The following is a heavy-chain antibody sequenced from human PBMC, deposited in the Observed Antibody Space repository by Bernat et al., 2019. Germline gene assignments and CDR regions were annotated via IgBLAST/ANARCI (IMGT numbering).Heavy chain of an antibody. V-gene: IGHV3-33*01. J-gene: IGHJ4*02. Sequence: QEQLVESGGGVVQPGRSLRLSCTVSGSTFSSHGMNWIRQAPGKGPVWVALIWYDGSSEYYADSVKGRFTIARDNAKGTVFLQRNSLRAEETGVDDCARHRGDCSTNRCFFDYWGQGTPVTVSS. D-gene: IGHD2-2*01. CDR1: GSTFSSHG. CDR2: IWYDGSSE. CDR3: ARHRGDCSTNRCFFDY.